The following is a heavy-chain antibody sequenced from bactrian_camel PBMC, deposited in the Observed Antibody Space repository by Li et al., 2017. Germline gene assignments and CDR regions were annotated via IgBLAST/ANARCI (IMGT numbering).Heavy chain of an antibody. CDR1: QYPVSSGSM. CDR3: AASGFCHYRDYRVPAN. Sequence: VQLVESGGGSVQPGESPRLSCAASQYPVSSGSMMAWFRQVPGKEREGVAAIRTGGGPTFYSNSVKGRFTASRDDALNTVYLEMTSLKPEDTAVYYCAASGFCHYRDYRVPANRGQGTQVTVS. D-gene: IGHD4*01. CDR2: IRTGGGPT. J-gene: IGHJ4*01. V-gene: IGHV3S40*01.